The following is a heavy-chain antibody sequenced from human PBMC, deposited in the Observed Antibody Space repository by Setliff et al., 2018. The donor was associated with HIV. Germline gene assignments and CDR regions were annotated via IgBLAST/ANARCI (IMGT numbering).Heavy chain of an antibody. D-gene: IGHD2-8*02. J-gene: IGHJ4*02. V-gene: IGHV4-39*01. Sequence: SETLSLTCTVSGGSINSRSYYWAWIRQPPGKGLKWVASIYFSGTPYYNPSLKNRVTISVDTSKNQFSLKLSSVTAADTAVYYCARRGMWSYETGGNPTATFDYWGQGVLVTVSS. CDR2: IYFSGTP. CDR1: GGSINSRSYY. CDR3: ARRGMWSYETGGNPTATFDY.